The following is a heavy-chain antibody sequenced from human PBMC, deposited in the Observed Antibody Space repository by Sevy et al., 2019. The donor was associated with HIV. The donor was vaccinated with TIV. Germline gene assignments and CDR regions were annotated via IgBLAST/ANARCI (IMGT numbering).Heavy chain of an antibody. CDR1: GYTFTSYA. Sequence: ASVKVSCKASGYTFTSYAISWVRQAPGQGLEWMGWISTFNVNTNNAQKFRGRVTMTTDTSTSTAYMELRSLRSDDTAVYYCATDDCSNLSCHGSLLYWGQGTLVTVSS. V-gene: IGHV1-18*01. CDR3: ATDDCSNLSCHGSLLY. D-gene: IGHD2-2*01. CDR2: ISTFNVNT. J-gene: IGHJ4*02.